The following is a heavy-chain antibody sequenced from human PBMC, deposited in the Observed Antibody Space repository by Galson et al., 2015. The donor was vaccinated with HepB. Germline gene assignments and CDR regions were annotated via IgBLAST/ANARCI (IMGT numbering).Heavy chain of an antibody. CDR2: IGSSGSTT. J-gene: IGHJ4*02. Sequence: SLRLSCAASGFTFSDYYMSWIRQAPGKGLEWISYIGSSGSTTHYADSVKGRFTISRDNAKNSLYLQMNSLRAEDAAVYYCARGYYGDYAIDYWGQGTLVTVSS. CDR1: GFTFSDYY. V-gene: IGHV3-11*01. D-gene: IGHD4-17*01. CDR3: ARGYYGDYAIDY.